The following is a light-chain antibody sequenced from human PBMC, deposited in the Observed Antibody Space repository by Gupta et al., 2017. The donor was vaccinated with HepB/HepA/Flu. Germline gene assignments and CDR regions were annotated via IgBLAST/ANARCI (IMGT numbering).Light chain of an antibody. CDR1: QRISSS. CDR2: DAS. J-gene: IGKJ4*01. V-gene: IGKV1-9*01. Sequence: DIQLTQSPSFLSACVGDRVTISCRASQRISSSLGWYQQKPGKAPKFLIYDASTLQSGVPSRFSGSGSGTEFTLTINSLQPEDFATYYCQQRNSYPLTFGGGTKVEIK. CDR3: QQRNSYPLT.